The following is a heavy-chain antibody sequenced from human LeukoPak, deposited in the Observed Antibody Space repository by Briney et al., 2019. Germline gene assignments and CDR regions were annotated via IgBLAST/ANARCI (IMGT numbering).Heavy chain of an antibody. CDR1: GFRSSDYY. CDR2: ISSSAATT. Sequence: GGSLRLSCVTSGFRSSDYYMMWIRQAPGKGPEWVAHISSSAATTLYADSVKGRFTVSRDNAKNSLYLEMTSLRAEDTAVYYCARDRGSTVTTVGYWGQGTLVTVSS. J-gene: IGHJ4*02. D-gene: IGHD4-17*01. CDR3: ARDRGSTVTTVGY. V-gene: IGHV3-11*04.